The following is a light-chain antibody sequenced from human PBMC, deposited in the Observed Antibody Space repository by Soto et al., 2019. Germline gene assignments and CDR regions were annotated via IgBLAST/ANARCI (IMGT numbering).Light chain of an antibody. Sequence: DIQMAQSPSSLSASVGDRVTITCQASQDISNYLNWYQQKPGQAPKLLIYGASNLETGVPSRFSGSASGTDFSFTISSLQPEDIATYYCQQYDNLPFTFGPGTKVYIK. J-gene: IGKJ3*01. CDR2: GAS. CDR1: QDISNY. CDR3: QQYDNLPFT. V-gene: IGKV1-33*01.